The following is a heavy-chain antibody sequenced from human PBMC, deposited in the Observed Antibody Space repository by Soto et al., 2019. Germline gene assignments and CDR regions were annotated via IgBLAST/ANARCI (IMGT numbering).Heavy chain of an antibody. J-gene: IGHJ4*02. CDR2: INPSGGST. V-gene: IGHV1-46*01. Sequence: GASVKVYCKASGYTFTSYYMHWVRQAPGQGLEWMGIINPSGGSTSYAQKFQGRVTMTRDTSTSTVYMELSSLRSEDTAVYYCATTPPYYYDSSGSLDYWGQGTLVTVSS. CDR1: GYTFTSYY. D-gene: IGHD3-22*01. CDR3: ATTPPYYYDSSGSLDY.